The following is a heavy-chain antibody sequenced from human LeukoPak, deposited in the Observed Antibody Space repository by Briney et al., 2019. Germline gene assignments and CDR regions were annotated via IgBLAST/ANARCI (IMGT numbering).Heavy chain of an antibody. CDR1: GFTFSSYG. J-gene: IGHJ6*03. D-gene: IGHD2-2*01. CDR2: IRYDGSNK. CDR3: AREDIVVVAAAIGHGIYYMDV. V-gene: IGHV3-30*02. Sequence: GGSLRLSCAASGFTFSSYGMHWVRQAPGKGLEWVAFIRYDGSNKYYADSVKGRFTISRDNSKNTLYLQMNSLRAEDTAVYYCAREDIVVVAAAIGHGIYYMDVWGKGTTVTVSS.